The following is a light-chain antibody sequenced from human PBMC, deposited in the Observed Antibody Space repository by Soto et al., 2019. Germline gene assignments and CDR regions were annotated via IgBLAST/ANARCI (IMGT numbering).Light chain of an antibody. CDR3: AAWDDSLSGVV. CDR1: DSNVGINF. Sequence: QSVLTQPPSASATPGQRVTISCSGSDSNVGINFVYWYQQIPGTAPKLLIYTNDQRPSGVPDRFSGSKSGTSASLAISGLRSEDEADYYCAAWDDSLSGVVFGGGTKLTVL. V-gene: IGLV1-47*02. J-gene: IGLJ2*01. CDR2: TND.